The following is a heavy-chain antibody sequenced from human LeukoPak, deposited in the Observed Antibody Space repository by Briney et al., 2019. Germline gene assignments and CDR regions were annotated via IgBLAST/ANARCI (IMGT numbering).Heavy chain of an antibody. Sequence: PSETLSLTCTVSGYSISSGYFWGWMRQPPGKGLEWIGSIYQSETAHYNPSLKSRVTISVDTSKNQFSLKLSSVTAADTAVYYCARGYGDYPDYWGQGTLVTVSS. CDR2: IYQSETA. D-gene: IGHD4-17*01. CDR1: GYSISSGYF. CDR3: ARGYGDYPDY. J-gene: IGHJ4*02. V-gene: IGHV4-38-2*02.